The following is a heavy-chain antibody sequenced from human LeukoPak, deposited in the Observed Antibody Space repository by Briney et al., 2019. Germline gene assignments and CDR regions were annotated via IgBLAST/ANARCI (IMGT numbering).Heavy chain of an antibody. J-gene: IGHJ6*02. CDR2: ISSSSSTI. CDR1: GFTFSSYS. CDR3: ARDRRGSYEGAYYYYGMDV. Sequence: GGSLRLSCAASGFTFSSYSMNWVRQAPGKGLEWVSYISSSSSTIYYADSVKGRFTISRDNSKNTLYLQMNSLRAEDTAVYYCARDRRGSYEGAYYYYGMDVWGQGTTVTVSS. D-gene: IGHD1-26*01. V-gene: IGHV3-48*01.